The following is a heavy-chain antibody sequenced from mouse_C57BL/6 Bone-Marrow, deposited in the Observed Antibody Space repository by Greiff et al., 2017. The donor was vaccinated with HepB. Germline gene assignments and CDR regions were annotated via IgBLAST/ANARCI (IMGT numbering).Heavy chain of an antibody. J-gene: IGHJ4*01. D-gene: IGHD2-10*02. CDR1: GFSLTSYG. V-gene: IGHV2-6*03. CDR2: IWSDGST. Sequence: VKLMESGPGLVAPSQSLSITCTVSGFSLTSYGVHWVRQPPGKGLEWLVVIWSDGSTTYNSALKSRLSISKDNSKSQVFLKMNSLQTDDTAMYYCARGVWLLPYYYAMDYWGQGTSVTVSS. CDR3: ARGVWLLPYYYAMDY.